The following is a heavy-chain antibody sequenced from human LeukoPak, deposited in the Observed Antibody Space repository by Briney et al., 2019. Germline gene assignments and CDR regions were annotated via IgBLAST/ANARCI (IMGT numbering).Heavy chain of an antibody. V-gene: IGHV4-59*04. D-gene: IGHD3-16*01. CDR2: IYHSGST. CDR1: GGSINSYY. J-gene: IGHJ3*02. CDR3: ARVKRVLCDAFDI. Sequence: SETLSLTCTVSGGSINSYYWSWIRQPPGKGLEWIGSIYHSGSTYYNPSLKSRVTISVDTSKNQFSLKLSSVTAADTAVYYCARVKRVLCDAFDIWGQGTMVTVSS.